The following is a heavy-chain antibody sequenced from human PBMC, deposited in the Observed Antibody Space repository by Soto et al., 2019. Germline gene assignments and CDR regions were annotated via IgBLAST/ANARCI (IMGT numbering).Heavy chain of an antibody. D-gene: IGHD6-19*01. CDR1: GYTFTSYY. V-gene: IGHV1-46*01. CDR2: INPSGGST. Sequence: ASVKVSCKASGYTFTSYYMHWVRQAPGQGLEWMGIINPSGGSTSYAQKFQGRVTMTRDTSTSTVYMELSSLRSADTAVYYCARAEGSSGWTSTFDYWGQGTLVTVSS. J-gene: IGHJ4*02. CDR3: ARAEGSSGWTSTFDY.